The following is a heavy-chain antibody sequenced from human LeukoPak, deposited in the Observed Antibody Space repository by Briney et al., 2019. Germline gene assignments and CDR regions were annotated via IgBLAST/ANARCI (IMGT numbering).Heavy chain of an antibody. J-gene: IGHJ4*02. CDR1: GYSISSGYY. V-gene: IGHV4-38-2*02. CDR2: IYHSGST. Sequence: SETLSLTCTVSGYSISSGYYWGWIRQPPGKGLEWIGSIYHSGSTYYNPSLKSRVTISVDTSKNQFSLKLSSVTAADTAVYYCARARQLVDFDYWGQGTLVTVSS. CDR3: ARARQLVDFDY. D-gene: IGHD6-6*01.